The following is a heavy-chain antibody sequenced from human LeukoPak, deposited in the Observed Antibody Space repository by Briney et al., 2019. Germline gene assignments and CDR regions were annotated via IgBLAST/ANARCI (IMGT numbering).Heavy chain of an antibody. CDR3: ARGVEYSYGYPYFDY. CDR1: GGSVSSGCYY. J-gene: IGHJ4*02. D-gene: IGHD5-18*01. V-gene: IGHV4-61*01. Sequence: PSETLSLTCTVSGGSVSSGCYYWSWIRQPPGKGLEWVGYIYYSGSTNYNPSLKSRVTVSVDTSQNQFSLKLSSVTAADTAVYYCARGVEYSYGYPYFDYWGQGTLVTVSS. CDR2: IYYSGST.